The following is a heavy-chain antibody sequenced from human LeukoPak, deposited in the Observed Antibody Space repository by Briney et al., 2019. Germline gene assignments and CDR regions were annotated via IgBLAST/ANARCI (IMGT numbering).Heavy chain of an antibody. CDR3: ARGQKPHYGSGGYFGY. D-gene: IGHD3-10*01. J-gene: IGHJ4*02. CDR2: INHSGST. V-gene: IGHV4-34*01. CDR1: GGSFSGYY. Sequence: PSETLSLTCAVYGGSFSGYYWSWIRQPPGKGLEWIGEINHSGSTNYNPSLKSRVTISVDTSKNQFSLKLSSVTAADTAVYYCARGQKPHYGSGGYFGYWGQGTLVTVSS.